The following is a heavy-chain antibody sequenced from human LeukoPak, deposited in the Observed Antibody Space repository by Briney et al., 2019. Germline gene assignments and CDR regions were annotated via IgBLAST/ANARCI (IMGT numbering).Heavy chain of an antibody. V-gene: IGHV3-30*18. D-gene: IGHD6-19*01. Sequence: GGSLRLSCAASGFTFSIYGMHWVRQAPGKGLEWVAVISYDGSNKYYADSVQGRFTIARDNSKITLYLQMNSLRAEDTAVYYCAKYLRYSSGWYSIDYWGQGTLVTVSS. CDR3: AKYLRYSSGWYSIDY. J-gene: IGHJ4*02. CDR2: ISYDGSNK. CDR1: GFTFSIYG.